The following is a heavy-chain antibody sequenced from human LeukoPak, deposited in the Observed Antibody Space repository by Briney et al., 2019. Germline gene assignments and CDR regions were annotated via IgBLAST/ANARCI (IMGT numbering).Heavy chain of an antibody. Sequence: ASVKVSCKASGYTFTTYAMNWVRQAPGQGLEWMGWINTNTGNPTYVQGFTGRFVFSLDTSVSTAYLQINSLKAEDTAVYYCASPRYNSGWYHDYWGQGTLVTVSS. J-gene: IGHJ4*02. CDR2: INTNTGNP. CDR3: ASPRYNSGWYHDY. V-gene: IGHV7-4-1*02. D-gene: IGHD6-19*01. CDR1: GYTFTTYA.